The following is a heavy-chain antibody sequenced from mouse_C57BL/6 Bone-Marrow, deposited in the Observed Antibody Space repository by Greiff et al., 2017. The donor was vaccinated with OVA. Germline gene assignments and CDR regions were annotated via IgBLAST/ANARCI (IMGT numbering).Heavy chain of an antibody. CDR3: APIVTTSYWYFDV. D-gene: IGHD2-5*01. CDR1: GFTFSDYY. Sequence: EVKLVESGGSLVQPGGSLKLSCAASGFTFSDYYMYWVRQTPEKRLEWVAYISNGGGSTYYPDTVKGRFTISRDNAKNTLYLQMSRLKSEDTAMYYCAPIVTTSYWYFDVWGTGTTVTVSS. V-gene: IGHV5-12*01. J-gene: IGHJ1*03. CDR2: ISNGGGST.